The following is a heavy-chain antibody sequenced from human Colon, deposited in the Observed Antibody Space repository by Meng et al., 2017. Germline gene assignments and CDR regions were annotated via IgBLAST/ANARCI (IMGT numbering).Heavy chain of an antibody. CDR1: GGSLNTYY. D-gene: IGHD5-24*01. J-gene: IGHJ3*01. V-gene: IGHV4-4*07. CDR3: ARASTITGRAFDF. Sequence: SETLSLTCTVSGGSLNTYYWSWVRQPADKGLEWIGRISTSGSTKYTPSLESRVTMSVDTSKNILSLKLNSMTAADTAVYYCARASTITGRAFDFWGQGTRVTVSS. CDR2: ISTSGST.